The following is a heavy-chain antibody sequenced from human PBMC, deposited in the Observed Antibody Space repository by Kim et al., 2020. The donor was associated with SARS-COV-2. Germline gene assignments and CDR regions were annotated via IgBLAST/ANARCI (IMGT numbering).Heavy chain of an antibody. Sequence: SETLSLTCTVSGGSIISHKYYWGWIRQSPGKGLEWIGSIYYSGLTYYNPSLESRVAVSVDRSNNQFSLALSSVTAADTAVYFCARHEGTEVRGLTSEWFDPWGPGTLISVSS. J-gene: IGHJ5*02. V-gene: IGHV4-39*01. CDR2: IYYSGLT. CDR3: ARHEGTEVRGLTSEWFDP. D-gene: IGHD3-10*01. CDR1: GGSIISHKYY.